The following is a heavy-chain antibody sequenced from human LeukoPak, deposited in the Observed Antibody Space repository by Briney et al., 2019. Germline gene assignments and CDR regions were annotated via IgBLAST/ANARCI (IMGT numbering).Heavy chain of an antibody. D-gene: IGHD3-9*01. CDR2: IYHSGST. Sequence: SGTLSLTCAVSGYSISSGYYWGGTRQPPGKGREWIGRIYHSGSTYYNPSLKRRVTISVDTSKNQFSLKLSSVTAADTAVYYCNLATIFSPDDAFDIWGQGTMVTVSS. CDR3: NLATIFSPDDAFDI. CDR1: GYSISSGYY. V-gene: IGHV4-38-2*01. J-gene: IGHJ3*02.